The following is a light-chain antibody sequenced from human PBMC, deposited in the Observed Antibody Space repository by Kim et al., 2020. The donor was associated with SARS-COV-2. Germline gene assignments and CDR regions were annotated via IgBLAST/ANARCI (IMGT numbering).Light chain of an antibody. CDR1: RLGRKY. CDR3: QAWDNSVV. CDR2: QDT. Sequence: SYELTQPPSVSVSPGQTASITCSGHRLGRKYVSWYQQKPGQSPLLVISQDTKRPSGIPERFSGSTSGDTATLIISGTQVMDEADYYCQAWDNSVVFGGGTQLTVL. J-gene: IGLJ2*01. V-gene: IGLV3-1*01.